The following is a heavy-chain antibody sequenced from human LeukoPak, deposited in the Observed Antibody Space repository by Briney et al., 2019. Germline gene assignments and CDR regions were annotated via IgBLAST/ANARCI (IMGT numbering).Heavy chain of an antibody. CDR2: ISSSSSYI. CDR3: AREESLSMWLLQLIDY. V-gene: IGHV3-21*01. D-gene: IGHD3-22*01. J-gene: IGHJ4*02. CDR1: GFTFSSYS. Sequence: GGSLRLSCAASGFTFSSYSMNWVRLAPGKGLEWVSSISSSSSYIYYADSVKGRFTISRDNAKNSLYLQMNSLRAEDTAVYYCAREESLSMWLLQLIDYWGQGTLVTVSS.